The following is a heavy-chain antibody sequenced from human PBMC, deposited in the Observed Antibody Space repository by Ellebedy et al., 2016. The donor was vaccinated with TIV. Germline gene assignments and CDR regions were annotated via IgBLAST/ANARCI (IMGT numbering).Heavy chain of an antibody. CDR2: FDPEDGET. V-gene: IGHV1-24*01. Sequence: ASVKVSCXVSGYTLTELSMHWVRQAPGKGLEWMGGFDPEDGETIYAQKFQGRVTMTEDTSTDTAYMELSSLRSEGTAVYYCATDYPLYSSSSVHYYMDVWGKGTTVTVSS. J-gene: IGHJ6*03. CDR1: GYTLTELS. CDR3: ATDYPLYSSSSVHYYMDV. D-gene: IGHD6-6*01.